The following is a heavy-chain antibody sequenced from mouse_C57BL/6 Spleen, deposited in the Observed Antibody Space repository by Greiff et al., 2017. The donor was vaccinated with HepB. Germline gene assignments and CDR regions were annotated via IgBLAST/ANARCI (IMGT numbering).Heavy chain of an antibody. D-gene: IGHD4-1*01. J-gene: IGHJ2*01. CDR2: ISSGSSTI. V-gene: IGHV5-17*01. Sequence: EVKLVESGGGLVKPGGSLKLSCAASGFTFSDYGMHWVRQAPEKGLEWVAYISSGSSTIYYADTVKGRFTISRDNAKNTLFLQMTSLRSEDTAMYYCARELGQYFDYWGQGTTLTVSS. CDR1: GFTFSDYG. CDR3: ARELGQYFDY.